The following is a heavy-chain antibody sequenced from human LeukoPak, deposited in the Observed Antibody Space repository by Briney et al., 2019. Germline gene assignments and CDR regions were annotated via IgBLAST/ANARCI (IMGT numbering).Heavy chain of an antibody. CDR2: IKSKTDGGTT. CDR1: GFIFSNAW. Sequence: GGSLRLSCAASGFIFSNAWMSWVRQAPGKGLEWVGRIKSKTDGGTTDYAAPVKGRFTISRDDSKTALYLQMNSLKTEDTAVCYCTTDRYYYGSGSYDGFDIWGQGTMVTVSS. V-gene: IGHV3-15*01. CDR3: TTDRYYYGSGSYDGFDI. D-gene: IGHD3-10*01. J-gene: IGHJ3*02.